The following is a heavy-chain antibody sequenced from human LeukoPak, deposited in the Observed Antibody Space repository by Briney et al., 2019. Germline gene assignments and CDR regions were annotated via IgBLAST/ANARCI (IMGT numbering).Heavy chain of an antibody. J-gene: IGHJ3*02. V-gene: IGHV1-8*03. CDR1: GYTFTSYD. Sequence: GASVKVSCKASGYTFTSYDINWVRQATGQGLEWMGWMNPNSGNTGYAQKFQGRVTITRNTSISTAYMELSSLRSEDTAVYYCARGLAKDWFGGPHAFDIWGQGTMVTVSS. D-gene: IGHD3/OR15-3a*01. CDR2: MNPNSGNT. CDR3: ARGLAKDWFGGPHAFDI.